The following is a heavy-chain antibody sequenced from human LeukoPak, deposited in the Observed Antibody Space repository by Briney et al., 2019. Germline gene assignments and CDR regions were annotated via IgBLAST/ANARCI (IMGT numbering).Heavy chain of an antibody. CDR3: ATHSARQLWSPFDY. CDR1: GFTFSSYW. V-gene: IGHV3-74*01. D-gene: IGHD5-18*01. CDR2: INSDGSST. J-gene: IGHJ4*02. Sequence: PGGSLRLSCAASGFTFSSYWMHWVRQAPGKGLAWVSRINSDGSSTSYADSVKGRFTISRDNAKNTLYLQMNSLRAEDTAVYYCATHSARQLWSPFDYWGQGTLVTVSS.